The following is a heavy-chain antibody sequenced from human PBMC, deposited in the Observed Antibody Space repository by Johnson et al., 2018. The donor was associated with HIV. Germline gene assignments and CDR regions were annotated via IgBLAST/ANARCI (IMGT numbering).Heavy chain of an antibody. CDR2: IKQDGSEK. CDR3: ARDRITIFGVVTLDAFDI. CDR1: GLNFSDSS. V-gene: IGHV3-7*01. Sequence: MQLVESGGGVVQPETSMRLSCAAFGLNFSDSSMHWVRQAPGKGLEWVANIKQDGSEKYYVDSVKGRFTISRDNAKNSLYLQMNSLRAEDTAVYYCARDRITIFGVVTLDAFDIWGQGTMVTVSS. D-gene: IGHD3-3*01. J-gene: IGHJ3*02.